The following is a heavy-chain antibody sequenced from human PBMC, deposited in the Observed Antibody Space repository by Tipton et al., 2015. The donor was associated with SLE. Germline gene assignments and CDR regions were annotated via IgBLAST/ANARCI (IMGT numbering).Heavy chain of an antibody. J-gene: IGHJ3*02. CDR2: IYYSGST. Sequence: GLVKPSGTLSLTCTVSGGSISSHYWSWIRQPPGKGLEWIGYIYYSGSTNYNPSLKSRVTISVDTSKNQFSLKLSSVTAADTAVYYCARVAVITQAFDIWGQGTMVTVPS. V-gene: IGHV4-59*11. CDR3: ARVAVITQAFDI. CDR1: GGSISSHY. D-gene: IGHD3-22*01.